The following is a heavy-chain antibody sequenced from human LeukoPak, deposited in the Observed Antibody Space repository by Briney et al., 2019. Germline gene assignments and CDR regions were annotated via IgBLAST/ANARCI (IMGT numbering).Heavy chain of an antibody. CDR1: GDSISRSTYY. Sequence: SETLSLTCTVSGDSISRSTYYWAWIRQPPGKGLEWIGSVYYGRSPYFNPSLESRATISVDTSKNHFSLKMSSVTAADTAVYYCARSSGTGTFSYWGQGTLVTVFS. CDR2: VYYGRSP. CDR3: ARSSGTGTFSY. D-gene: IGHD6-25*01. J-gene: IGHJ4*02. V-gene: IGHV4-39*02.